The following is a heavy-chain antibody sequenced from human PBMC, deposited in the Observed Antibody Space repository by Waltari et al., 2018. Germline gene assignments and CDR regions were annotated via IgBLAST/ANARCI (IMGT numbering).Heavy chain of an antibody. D-gene: IGHD6-19*01. CDR2: IYSGGST. CDR1: GFTFSSYA. CDR3: AKARGWDNDAFDI. V-gene: IGHV3-23*03. J-gene: IGHJ3*02. Sequence: EVQLLESGGGLVQPGGSLRLSCAASGFTFSSYAMSWVRQAPGKGLEWVSVIYSGGSTYYADSVKGRFTISRDNSKNTLYLQMNSLRAEDTAVYYCAKARGWDNDAFDIWGQGTMVTVSS.